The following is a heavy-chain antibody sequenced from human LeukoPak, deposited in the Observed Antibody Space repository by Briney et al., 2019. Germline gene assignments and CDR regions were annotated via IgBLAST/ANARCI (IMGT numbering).Heavy chain of an antibody. Sequence: GGSLRLSCAASGFSFSRYSMNWVRQAPGKGLEWVSSISSGCSYIYYADSVKGRFTISRDNAKNSLYLQMNSLRAEDTAVYYCATGEELQPFDYWGQGTLVTVSS. J-gene: IGHJ4*02. CDR2: ISSGCSYI. D-gene: IGHD1-26*01. CDR1: GFSFSRYS. CDR3: ATGEELQPFDY. V-gene: IGHV3-21*01.